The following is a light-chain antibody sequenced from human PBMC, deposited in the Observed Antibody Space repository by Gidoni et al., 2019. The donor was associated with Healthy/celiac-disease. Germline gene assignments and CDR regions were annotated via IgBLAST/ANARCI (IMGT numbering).Light chain of an antibody. CDR2: GAS. CDR1: QSVSSN. Sequence: TLSVSPGERATLSCRASQSVSSNLAWYQQKPGQAPRLLIYGASTRATGIPARFSGSGSGTEFTLTISSLQSEDFAVYYCQQYNNWPPEDTFGQGTKLEIK. CDR3: QQYNNWPPEDT. J-gene: IGKJ2*01. V-gene: IGKV3-15*01.